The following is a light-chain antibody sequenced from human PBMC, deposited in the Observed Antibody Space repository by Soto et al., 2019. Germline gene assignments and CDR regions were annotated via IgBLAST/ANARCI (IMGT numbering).Light chain of an antibody. CDR2: AAS. CDR3: QQGYSNPRT. CDR1: QSISTY. J-gene: IGKJ2*02. Sequence: DIQMTQSPSSLSASVGDRVTITCRASQSISTYLNWYQQIPGKAPKLLIYAASTLQRVVPSRFSGGGSGTDFTLTLSRLQPEDFATYFCQQGYSNPRTFGQGTKLEIK. V-gene: IGKV1-39*01.